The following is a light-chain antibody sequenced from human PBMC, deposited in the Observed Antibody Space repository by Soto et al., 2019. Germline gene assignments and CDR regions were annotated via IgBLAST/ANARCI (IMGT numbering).Light chain of an antibody. CDR3: AAWDDSLNGLV. J-gene: IGLJ1*01. CDR1: SSNIGNNA. CDR2: YDD. V-gene: IGLV1-36*01. Sequence: QSVLTQPPSVSEAPRQRVTISCSGSSSNIGNNAVNWYQHLPGKAPKLLIYYDDLLPSGVSDRFSGSKSGTSASLAISGLQSEGEADYCWAAWDDSLNGLVFGTGTKLTVL.